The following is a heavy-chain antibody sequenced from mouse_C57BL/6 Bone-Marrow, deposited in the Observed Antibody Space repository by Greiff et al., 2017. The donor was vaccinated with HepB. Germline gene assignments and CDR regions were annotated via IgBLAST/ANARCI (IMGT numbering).Heavy chain of an antibody. V-gene: IGHV1-7*01. CDR3: ARSGGNYVDYAMDY. CDR2: INPSSGYT. J-gene: IGHJ4*01. CDR1: GYTFTSYW. D-gene: IGHD2-1*01. Sequence: VQLQQSGAELAKPGASVKLSCKASGYTFTSYWMHWVKQRPGQGLEWLGYINPSSGYTMYNQQFKDKSTLTADKSPSTAYMQLSRLTYEDSAVYYCARSGGNYVDYAMDYWGQGTSVTVSS.